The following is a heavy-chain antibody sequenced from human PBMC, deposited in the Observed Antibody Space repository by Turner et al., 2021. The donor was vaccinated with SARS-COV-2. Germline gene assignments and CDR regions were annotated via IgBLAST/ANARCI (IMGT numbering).Heavy chain of an antibody. V-gene: IGHV4-39*01. J-gene: IGHJ6*02. CDR1: GFCISSSTYY. CDR2: ISYSGSS. D-gene: IGHD5-18*01. Sequence: QLQLPDSGLGLVNPVECLCLSRTVAGFCISSSTYYWGWVRQPPGKGLEWIGNISYSGSSICYPALKKGVTITVETSKNQFSLKLSTVTAADTAVYYYARLMDAAMDYDDMDVWGQGTTVTVSS. CDR3: ARLMDAAMDYDDMDV.